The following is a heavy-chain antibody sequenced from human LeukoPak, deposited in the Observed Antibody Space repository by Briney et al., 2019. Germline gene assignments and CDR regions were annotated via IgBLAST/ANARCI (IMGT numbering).Heavy chain of an antibody. J-gene: IGHJ4*02. Sequence: SETLSLTCTVSGGSISTNTYYWGWIRQPPGKGLEWIGSIFYSGSTYYSPSPSLKSRVTISIDKSKNQFSLEVTSVTAADTAIYYCARDLAVAGTNYFDFWGQGVLVTVSS. CDR2: IFYSGST. D-gene: IGHD6-19*01. V-gene: IGHV4-39*07. CDR1: GGSISTNTYY. CDR3: ARDLAVAGTNYFDF.